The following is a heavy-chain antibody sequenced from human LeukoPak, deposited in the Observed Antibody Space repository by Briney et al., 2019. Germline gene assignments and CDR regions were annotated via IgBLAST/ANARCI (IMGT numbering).Heavy chain of an antibody. V-gene: IGHV3-9*01. J-gene: IGHJ4*02. Sequence: GGSLRLSCAASGFTFSSYWMSWVRQAPGKGLEWVSGISWNSGSIGYADSVKGRFTISRDNAKNSLYLQMNSLRAEDTALYYCAKDRGYDYVWGSFDYWGQGTLVTVSS. CDR3: AKDRGYDYVWGSFDY. D-gene: IGHD3-16*01. CDR2: ISWNSGSI. CDR1: GFTFSSYW.